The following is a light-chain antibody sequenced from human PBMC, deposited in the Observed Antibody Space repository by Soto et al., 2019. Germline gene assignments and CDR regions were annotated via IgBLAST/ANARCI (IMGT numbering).Light chain of an antibody. CDR2: EDT. V-gene: IGLV2-23*01. CDR1: SSDVGSYNL. Sequence: SALTQPSSVSGSPGEWIAISCPGTSSDVGSYNLVSWYQQHPGKAPKLMIYEDTKRPSGVSDRFSGSKSGNTASLTISGLQAEDEADYYCCSYATSSTYVFGTGTKVTVL. CDR3: CSYATSSTYV. J-gene: IGLJ1*01.